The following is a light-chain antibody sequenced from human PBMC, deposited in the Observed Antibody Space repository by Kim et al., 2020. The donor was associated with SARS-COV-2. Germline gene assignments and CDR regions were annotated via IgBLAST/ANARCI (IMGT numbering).Light chain of an antibody. Sequence: GQSITISCTGTSSDVGNSHLVSWYQQHPGKAPKLLIYEVSKWPSGISNRFSGSKSGNTASLTISGLQAEDEADYYCCSYASSATFVFGTGTKVTVL. J-gene: IGLJ1*01. CDR1: SSDVGNSHL. CDR3: CSYASSATFV. V-gene: IGLV2-23*02. CDR2: EVS.